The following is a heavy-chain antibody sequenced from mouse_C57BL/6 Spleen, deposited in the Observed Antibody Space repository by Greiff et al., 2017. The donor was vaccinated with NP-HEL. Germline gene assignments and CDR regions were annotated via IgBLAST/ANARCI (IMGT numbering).Heavy chain of an antibody. CDR2: INPNNGGT. CDR1: GYTFTDYN. D-gene: IGHD1-1*01. V-gene: IGHV1-18*01. J-gene: IGHJ1*03. Sequence: VQLQQSGPELVKPGASVKIPCKASGYTFTDYNMDWVKQSHGKSLEWIGDINPNNGGTIYNQKFKGKATLTVDKSSSTAYMELRSLTSEDTAVYYCARRGYGSSPWYFDVWGTGTTVTVSS. CDR3: ARRGYGSSPWYFDV.